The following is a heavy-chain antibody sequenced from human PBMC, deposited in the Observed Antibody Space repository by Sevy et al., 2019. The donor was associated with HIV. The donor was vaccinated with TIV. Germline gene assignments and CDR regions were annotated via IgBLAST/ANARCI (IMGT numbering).Heavy chain of an antibody. V-gene: IGHV1-18*01. J-gene: IGHJ4*02. CDR2: ISAYNGNT. CDR3: ARDQGGAVAGAYYFDY. Sequence: ASVKVSCKASGYTFTSYGISWVRQAPGQGLEWMGWISAYNGNTNYAQKLQGRVTMTTDTSTSTAYMELRSLRSDDTAVDYCARDQGGAVAGAYYFDYWGQGTLVTVSS. CDR1: GYTFTSYG. D-gene: IGHD6-19*01.